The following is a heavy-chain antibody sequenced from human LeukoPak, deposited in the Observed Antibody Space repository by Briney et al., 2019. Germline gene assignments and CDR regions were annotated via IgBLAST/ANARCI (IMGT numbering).Heavy chain of an antibody. CDR2: IYYSGST. D-gene: IGHD4-23*01. Sequence: SETLSLTCTVSGGSVSSGSYYWSWIRQPPGKGLEWIGYIYYSGSTNYNPSLKSRVTISVDTSKNQFSLKLSSVTAADTAVYYCARDGYGGNSLFDYWGQGTLVTVSS. CDR1: GGSVSSGSYY. V-gene: IGHV4-61*01. CDR3: ARDGYGGNSLFDY. J-gene: IGHJ4*02.